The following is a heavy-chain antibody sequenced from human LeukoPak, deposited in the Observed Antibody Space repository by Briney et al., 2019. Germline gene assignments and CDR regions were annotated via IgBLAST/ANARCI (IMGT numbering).Heavy chain of an antibody. CDR2: ISAYNGNT. V-gene: IGHV1-18*01. CDR1: GYIFTSYG. J-gene: IGHJ5*02. Sequence: ASVKVSCKASGYIFTSYGISWVRQAPGQGLEWMGWISAYNGNTNYAQKLQGRVTMTTDTSTSTAYMELRSLRSDDTAVYYCARSLNTMVRGANWFDPWGQGTLVTVSS. CDR3: ARSLNTMVRGANWFDP. D-gene: IGHD3-10*01.